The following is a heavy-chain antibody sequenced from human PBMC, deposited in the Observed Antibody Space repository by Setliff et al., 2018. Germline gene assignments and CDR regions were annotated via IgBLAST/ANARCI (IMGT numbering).Heavy chain of an antibody. CDR1: GGSISSSNW. CDR3: ASHSSGWYRGGYGMDV. J-gene: IGHJ6*02. V-gene: IGHV4-4*02. CDR2: IYHSGST. Sequence: SETLSLTCDVSGGSISSSNWWNWVRQPPGKGREWIGEIYHSGSTNYNPSLKSRVTISVDKSKNQFSLKLSSVTAADTAVYYCASHSSGWYRGGYGMDVWGQGTTVTVSS. D-gene: IGHD6-19*01.